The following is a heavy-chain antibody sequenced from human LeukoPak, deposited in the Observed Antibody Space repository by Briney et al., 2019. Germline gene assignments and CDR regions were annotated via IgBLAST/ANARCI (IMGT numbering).Heavy chain of an antibody. Sequence: GGSLRLSCAASGFTFSSSDMHWVRQPTGKGLEWVSAIGTIGDTYYPGSVKGRFTISRDNAKNSLYLQMNSLRAEDTAVYYCARDSSGYNYYMDVWGKGTTVTVSS. J-gene: IGHJ6*03. D-gene: IGHD1-1*01. CDR3: ARDSSGYNYYMDV. CDR1: GFTFSSSD. CDR2: IGTIGDT. V-gene: IGHV3-13*01.